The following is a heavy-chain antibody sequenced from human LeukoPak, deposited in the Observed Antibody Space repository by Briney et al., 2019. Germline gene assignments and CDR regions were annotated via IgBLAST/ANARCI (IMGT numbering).Heavy chain of an antibody. J-gene: IGHJ4*02. V-gene: IGHV3-73*01. CDR1: GFTFSGSA. D-gene: IGHD3-10*01. Sequence: TGGSLRLSCAASGFTFSGSAMHWVRQASGKGLEWVGRIRSKANSYATACAASVKGRFTISRDDSKNTAYLQMNSLKTEDTAVYYCTRHAARGVPFDYWGQGTLVTVSS. CDR3: TRHAARGVPFDY. CDR2: IRSKANSYAT.